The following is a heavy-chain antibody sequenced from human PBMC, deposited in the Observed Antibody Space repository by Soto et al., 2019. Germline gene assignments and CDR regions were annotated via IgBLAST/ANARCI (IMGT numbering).Heavy chain of an antibody. D-gene: IGHD4-17*01. CDR2: IYYSGST. V-gene: IGHV4-31*03. CDR1: GGSISSGGYY. Sequence: QVQLQESGPGLVKPSQTLSLTCTVSGGSISSGGYYWNWIRQHPGRGLEWIGYIYYSGSTYYNPSLKSRVAISVDTSENQFSLKLSSVTAADTAVYYCARNGVEFFYFDDCGQGTLVTVSS. CDR3: ARNGVEFFYFDD. J-gene: IGHJ4*02.